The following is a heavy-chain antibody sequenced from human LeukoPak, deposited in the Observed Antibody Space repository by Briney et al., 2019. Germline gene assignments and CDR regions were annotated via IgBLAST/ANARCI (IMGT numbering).Heavy chain of an antibody. Sequence: GGSLRLSCAASGFTFSRYAMHWVRQAPGKGLEWVAYINVITGYIYYADSLKGRFTISRDNAKKSLFLEMNSLRAEDTAVYYCAKSGYNRFDYWGQGTLVTVSS. D-gene: IGHD5-24*01. CDR3: AKSGYNRFDY. J-gene: IGHJ4*02. CDR1: GFTFSRYA. V-gene: IGHV3-21*04. CDR2: INVITGYI.